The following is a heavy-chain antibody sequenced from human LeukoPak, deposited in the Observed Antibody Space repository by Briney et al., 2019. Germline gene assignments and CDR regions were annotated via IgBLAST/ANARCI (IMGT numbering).Heavy chain of an antibody. D-gene: IGHD2-2*01. V-gene: IGHV1-8*01. CDR3: ARYPQYQLFSNGAFYYYGMDV. CDR2: MNPNSGNT. Sequence: GASVTVSFKSSVYTFTSYDINWLRQATGRGLEGMGWMNPNSGNTGYAQKFHDRGTITRNSPISTPYMELSSLRSEDTAVYYCARYPQYQLFSNGAFYYYGMDVWGQGTTVTVSS. CDR1: VYTFTSYD. J-gene: IGHJ6*02.